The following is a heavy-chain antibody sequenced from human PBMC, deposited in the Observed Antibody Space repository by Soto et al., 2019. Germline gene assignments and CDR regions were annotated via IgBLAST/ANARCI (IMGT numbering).Heavy chain of an antibody. J-gene: IGHJ5*02. CDR2: ISAYTGSA. CDR3: ARVVYYADGSAFYYADDP. Sequence: QVQLVQSGAEVKKTGASVKVSCQASGYTFTSYGISWVRQAPGQGLEWMGWISAYTGSATSVEKFQGRVIMTTDTSSNTAYMELRNLRSDDTAIYYCARVVYYADGSAFYYADDPWGQGTLVTVSS. CDR1: GYTFTSYG. V-gene: IGHV1-18*04. D-gene: IGHD3-22*01.